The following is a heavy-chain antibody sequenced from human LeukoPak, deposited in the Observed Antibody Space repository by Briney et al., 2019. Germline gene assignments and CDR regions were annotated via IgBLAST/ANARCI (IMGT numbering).Heavy chain of an antibody. D-gene: IGHD2-2*01. CDR1: GFTFSDYY. J-gene: IGHJ6*04. CDR3: ARDRPAGTAASYYYYGMDV. V-gene: IGHV3-11*06. CDR2: ISSSSSYT. Sequence: GGSLRLSCAASGFTFSDYYMSWLRQAPGKGLEWVSYISSSSSYTNYADSVKGRFTISRDNAKNSLYLQMNSLRAEDTAVYYCARDRPAGTAASYYYYGMDVWGKGTTVTVSS.